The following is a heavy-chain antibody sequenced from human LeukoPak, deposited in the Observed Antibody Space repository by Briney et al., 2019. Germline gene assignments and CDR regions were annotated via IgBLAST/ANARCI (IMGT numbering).Heavy chain of an antibody. CDR2: INPNSGGT. D-gene: IGHD6-19*01. Sequence: ASVKVSCKASGYTFTGYYMHWVRQAPGQGLEWMGWINPNSGGTNYAQKFQGRVTMTRDTSISTAYMELRSLRSDDTAVYYCARASGWRERPIDYWGQGTLVTVSS. CDR3: ARASGWRERPIDY. CDR1: GYTFTGYY. J-gene: IGHJ4*02. V-gene: IGHV1-2*02.